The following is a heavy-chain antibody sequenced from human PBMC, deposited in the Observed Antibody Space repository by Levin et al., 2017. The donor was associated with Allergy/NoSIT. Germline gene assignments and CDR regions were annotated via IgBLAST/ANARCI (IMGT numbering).Heavy chain of an antibody. D-gene: IGHD2-2*01. Sequence: ASVKVSCKASGYSFTTYAFTWVRQAPGQGLEWMGWISPFNGHINYAQNFQGRVTMTTDTSTSTAYMELRSLTSDDTAVYFCAREDIVVVPSALDVWGQGTMVTVS. CDR2: ISPFNGHI. CDR1: GYSFTTYA. V-gene: IGHV1-18*01. CDR3: AREDIVVVPSALDV. J-gene: IGHJ3*01.